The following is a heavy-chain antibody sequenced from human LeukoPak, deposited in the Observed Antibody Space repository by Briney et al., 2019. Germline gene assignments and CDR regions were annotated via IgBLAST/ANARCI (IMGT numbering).Heavy chain of an antibody. CDR3: AGIYMVRGVEIQAPFDY. CDR2: ISYDGSNK. D-gene: IGHD3-10*01. J-gene: IGHJ4*02. CDR1: ALNFSSHA. Sequence: GGSLTLSCEVSALNFSSHAMHWVRQATGQGLEWVAAISYDGSNKYYADSVKGRFTISRDNSKDTLYLQMNSLRAEDTAMYHCAGIYMVRGVEIQAPFDYWGQGTLVTVSS. V-gene: IGHV3-30-3*01.